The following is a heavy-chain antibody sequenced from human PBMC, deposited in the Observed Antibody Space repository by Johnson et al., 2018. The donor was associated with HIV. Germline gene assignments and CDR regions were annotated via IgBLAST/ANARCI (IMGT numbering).Heavy chain of an antibody. D-gene: IGHD3-22*01. CDR1: GFTVTTKY. V-gene: IGHV3-66*04. J-gene: IGHJ3*02. CDR2: IYSGDTT. Sequence: VQLVESGGGVVHPGGSLRLYCAASGFTVTTKYMSWVRQAPGKGLEWVSVIYSGDTTYYAGSVKGRFTISRDNSKNTLYLQMNSLRAEDTAVYYCARPRPMIVVAKGAFDIWGQGTMVTVSS. CDR3: ARPRPMIVVAKGAFDI.